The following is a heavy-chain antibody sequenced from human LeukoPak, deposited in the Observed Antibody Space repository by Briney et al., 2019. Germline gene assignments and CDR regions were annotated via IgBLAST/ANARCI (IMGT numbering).Heavy chain of an antibody. CDR3: ARRERFGEDGYYYMDV. J-gene: IGHJ6*03. V-gene: IGHV3-74*01. CDR1: GFTFSSYW. D-gene: IGHD3-10*01. CDR2: INSDGSST. Sequence: GGSLRLSCAASGFTFSSYWMSWVRQAPGKGLVWVSRINSDGSSTSYADSVKGRFTISRDNAKNTLYLQMNSLRAEDTAVYYCARRERFGEDGYYYMDVWGKGTTVTISS.